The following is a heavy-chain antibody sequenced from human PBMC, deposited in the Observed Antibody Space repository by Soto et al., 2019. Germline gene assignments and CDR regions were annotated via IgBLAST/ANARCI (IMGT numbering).Heavy chain of an antibody. CDR1: GYSVTSSDYY. J-gene: IGHJ6*02. CDR3: APLSVSLSGPYGIHV. V-gene: IGHV4-39*01. CDR2: MFYSGLT. Sequence: SETLSLTCSVSGYSVTSSDYYWAWIRQPPGKGLEWIGSMFYSGLTYYNPSPKSRVTLSVDTSKNQFSVRLNSVTAADTAVYYCAPLSVSLSGPYGIHVWGQGTTVTVSS. D-gene: IGHD2-15*01.